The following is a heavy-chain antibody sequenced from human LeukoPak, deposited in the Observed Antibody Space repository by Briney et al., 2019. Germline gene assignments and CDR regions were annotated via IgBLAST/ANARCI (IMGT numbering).Heavy chain of an antibody. CDR3: ARLAHRSTGYSSGWYLMRYFDL. CDR2: INHSGST. J-gene: IGHJ2*01. D-gene: IGHD6-19*01. Sequence: SETLSLTCAVYGGSFGGYYWSWIRQPPGKGLEWIGEINHSGSTNYNPSLKSRVTISVDTSKNQFSLKLSSVTAADTAVYYCARLAHRSTGYSSGWYLMRYFDLWGRGTLVTVSS. CDR1: GGSFGGYY. V-gene: IGHV4-34*01.